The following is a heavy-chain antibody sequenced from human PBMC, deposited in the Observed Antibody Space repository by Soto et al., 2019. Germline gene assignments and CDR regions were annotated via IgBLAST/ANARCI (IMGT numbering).Heavy chain of an antibody. V-gene: IGHV4-30-4*01. Sequence: SETLSLTCTVSGGSISTYDYYWSWIRQPPGKGLEWIGYIYYTGSTYYNPSLKSRVSMSVDTSKNQFSLNLSSVTAADTAVYYCARVTESLGVYGMDVWGQGTTVTVSS. CDR2: IYYTGST. CDR3: ARVTESLGVYGMDV. J-gene: IGHJ6*02. D-gene: IGHD3-3*01. CDR1: GGSISTYDYY.